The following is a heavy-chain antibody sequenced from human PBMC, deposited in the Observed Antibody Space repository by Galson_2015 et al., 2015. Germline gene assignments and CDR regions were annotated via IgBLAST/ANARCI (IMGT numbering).Heavy chain of an antibody. J-gene: IGHJ4*02. CDR1: GYSFTTYW. Sequence: QSGAEVKKPGESLNISCKGSGYSFTTYWIGWGRQMPGKGLEWMGIIYPGDSDSRYSPSFQGQVTISADKSISTAYLQWSSLKASDTAMYYCARLGSAAGRYPGYWGQGTLVTVSS. CDR3: ARLGSAAGRYPGY. V-gene: IGHV5-51*03. CDR2: IYPGDSDS. D-gene: IGHD6-13*01.